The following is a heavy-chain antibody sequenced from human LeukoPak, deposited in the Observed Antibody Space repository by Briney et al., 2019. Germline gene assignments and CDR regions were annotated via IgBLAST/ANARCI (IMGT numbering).Heavy chain of an antibody. Sequence: SETLSLTCTVSGGSISSYYWSWIRQPPGKGLEWIGYIYYSGSTNYNPSLKSRVTISVDTSKNQFSLKLSSVTAADTAVYYCARGGAMGTYYYYMDVWGKGTTVTISS. V-gene: IGHV4-59*01. CDR3: ARGGAMGTYYYYMDV. CDR2: IYYSGST. J-gene: IGHJ6*03. CDR1: GGSISSYY. D-gene: IGHD1-1*01.